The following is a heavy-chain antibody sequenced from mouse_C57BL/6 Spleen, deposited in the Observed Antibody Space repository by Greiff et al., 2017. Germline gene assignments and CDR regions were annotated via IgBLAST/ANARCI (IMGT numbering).Heavy chain of an antibody. CDR2: IYPGSGST. CDR3: ARPYYGSSWFAY. D-gene: IGHD1-1*01. V-gene: IGHV1-55*01. Sequence: VQLQQPGAELVKPGASVKMSCKASGYTFTSYWITWVKQRPGQGLEWIGDIYPGSGSTNYNEKFKSKATLTVDTSSSTAYMPLSSLTSEDSAVYYCARPYYGSSWFAYWGQGTLVTVSA. J-gene: IGHJ3*01. CDR1: GYTFTSYW.